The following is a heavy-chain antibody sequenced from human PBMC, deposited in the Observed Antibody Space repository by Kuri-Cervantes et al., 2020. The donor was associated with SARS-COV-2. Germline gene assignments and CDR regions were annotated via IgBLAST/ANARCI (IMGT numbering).Heavy chain of an antibody. J-gene: IGHJ6*02. Sequence: ASVKVSCKASGYTFTSYAMHWVRQAPGQGLEWMGWISAYNGNTNYAQKLQGRVTMTTDTSTSTAYMELRSLRSDDTAVYYCARDSGGFYSNSYYGMDVWGQGTTVTVSS. CDR2: ISAYNGNT. CDR3: ARDSGGFYSNSYYGMDV. V-gene: IGHV1-18*01. CDR1: GYTFTSYA. D-gene: IGHD4-11*01.